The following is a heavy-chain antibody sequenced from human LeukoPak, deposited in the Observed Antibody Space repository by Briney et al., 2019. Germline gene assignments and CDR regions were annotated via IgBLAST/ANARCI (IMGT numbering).Heavy chain of an antibody. CDR2: INPNSGGT. CDR3: ARRPTYFGWRPSESPSYFDF. CDR1: GYTFTGYY. J-gene: IGHJ4*02. Sequence: GASVKVSCKASGYTFTGYYMHWVRQAPGQGPEWMGWINPNSGGTNYAQKFQGRVTMTRDTSISTVYMELRSLRSDDTAVYYCARRPTYFGWRPSESPSYFDFWGPGNPGHRLL. V-gene: IGHV1-2*02. D-gene: IGHD3-9*01.